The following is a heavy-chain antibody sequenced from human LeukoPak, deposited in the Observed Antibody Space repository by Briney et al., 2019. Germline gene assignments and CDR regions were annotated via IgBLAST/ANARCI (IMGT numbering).Heavy chain of an antibody. CDR3: VGGVYNSVYTVSSRYIHFYHMDV. V-gene: IGHV1-18*01. CDR1: GYTFTNYG. CDR2: SNTYNSNI. J-gene: IGHJ6*03. Sequence: GASVKVSCTASGYTFTNYGITCGRQAPGQGLEGMGWSNTYNSNINYEKRIQGRVTMTTDTYTSTAYMELRSIRSDERGVYYCVGGVYNSVYTVSSRYIHFYHMDVWGKGTPVTISS. D-gene: IGHD5/OR15-5a*01.